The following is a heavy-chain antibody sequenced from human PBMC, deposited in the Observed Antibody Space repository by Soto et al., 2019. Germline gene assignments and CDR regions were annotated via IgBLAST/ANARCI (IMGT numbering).Heavy chain of an antibody. CDR2: ISGRGGKT. CDR1: AFTFDNYA. D-gene: IGHD3-10*02. J-gene: IGHJ3*01. CDR3: AKESAESFYVSDNDGFDF. Sequence: PGGSLRLSCGASAFTFDNYAMNWVRQAPGKGLEWVAAISGRGGKTYYADSVKGRFTISRDNAKNTLFLQMNSLRAEDTALYYCAKESAESFYVSDNDGFDFWGQGTMVTVSS. V-gene: IGHV3-23*01.